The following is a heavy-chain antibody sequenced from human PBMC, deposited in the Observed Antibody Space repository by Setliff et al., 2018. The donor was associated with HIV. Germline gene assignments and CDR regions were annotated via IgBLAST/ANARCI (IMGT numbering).Heavy chain of an antibody. CDR2: INPTGGST. CDR3: ARRSHVSFNFYMDV. J-gene: IGHJ6*03. Sequence: ASVKVSCKASGYSFTSYAISWVRQAPGQGLDWMGVINPTGGSTTYAQKFQGRVTMTRDTSTGTVYMELSSLRSEDTALYYCARRSHVSFNFYMDVWGKGTTVTVSS. V-gene: IGHV1-46*01. CDR1: GYSFTSYA. D-gene: IGHD1-26*01.